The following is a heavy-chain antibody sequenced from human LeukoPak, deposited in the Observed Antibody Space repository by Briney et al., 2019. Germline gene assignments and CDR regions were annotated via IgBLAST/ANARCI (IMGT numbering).Heavy chain of an antibody. D-gene: IGHD6-13*01. J-gene: IGHJ6*03. V-gene: IGHV4-59*12. CDR3: ATYGGVAAAGVLGMDV. CDR1: DGSITNYD. CDR2: VHYSGTT. Sequence: PSETLSLTCTVSDGSITNYDWSWVRQPPGKGLEFIGHVHYSGTTNYNPSLKSRVTISVDTSKNQFSLKLSSVTAADTAVYYCATYGGVAAAGVLGMDVWGKGTTVTVSS.